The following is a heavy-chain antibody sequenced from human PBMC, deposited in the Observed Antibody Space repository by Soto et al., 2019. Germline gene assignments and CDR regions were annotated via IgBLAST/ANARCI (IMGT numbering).Heavy chain of an antibody. V-gene: IGHV3-21*01. D-gene: IGHD6-6*01. CDR3: ARDVGGAARQCYFDY. CDR1: GFTFSSYC. J-gene: IGHJ4*02. Sequence: GGSLRLSCAASGFTFSSYCMSWVRQAPGKGLEWVSFINCSGSKKYYADSVKGRFTISRHNAKNPLYLQMNSLRAEDTAVYYCARDVGGAARQCYFDYWGQGTLVTVSS. CDR2: INCSGSKK.